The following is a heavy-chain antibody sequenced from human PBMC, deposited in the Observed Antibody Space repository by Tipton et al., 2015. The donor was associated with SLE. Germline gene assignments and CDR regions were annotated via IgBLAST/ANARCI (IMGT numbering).Heavy chain of an antibody. CDR1: GGSISSYY. D-gene: IGHD5-18*01. CDR2: IYTSRIT. Sequence: TLSLTCTVSGGSISSYYWSWIRQPAGGGLEWIGHIYTSRITNYNPSLKSRVTISADTSKNQFSLRLTSVIAADTAVYYCARLHGYSYGLNWFDPWGQGTLISVSS. V-gene: IGHV4-4*07. J-gene: IGHJ5*02. CDR3: ARLHGYSYGLNWFDP.